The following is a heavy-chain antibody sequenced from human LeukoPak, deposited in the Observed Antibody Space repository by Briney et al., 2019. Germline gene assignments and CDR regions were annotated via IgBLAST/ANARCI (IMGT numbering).Heavy chain of an antibody. Sequence: SETLSLTCAVYGGSFSGYYWSWIRQPPGKGLEWIGEINHSGSTNYNPSLKSRVTISVDTSKNQFSLKLSSVTAADTAVYYCASSELIAVAGAFDYWGQGTLVTVSS. D-gene: IGHD6-19*01. CDR2: INHSGST. V-gene: IGHV4-34*01. CDR1: GGSFSGYY. CDR3: ASSELIAVAGAFDY. J-gene: IGHJ4*02.